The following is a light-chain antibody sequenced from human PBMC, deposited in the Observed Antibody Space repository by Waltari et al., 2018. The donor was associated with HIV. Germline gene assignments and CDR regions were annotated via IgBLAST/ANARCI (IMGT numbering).Light chain of an antibody. Sequence: EIVLTQSPGTLSLSPGERATLSCRASQNVNSNFLAWYQQKPGQAPRLLVYGASNRDTGIPDRFTGSGSGTDFTLTISRLEPEDFAVYYCQQYDSSVPGYTFGQGTKLEIK. CDR1: QNVNSNF. CDR3: QQYDSSVPGYT. V-gene: IGKV3-20*01. CDR2: GAS. J-gene: IGKJ2*01.